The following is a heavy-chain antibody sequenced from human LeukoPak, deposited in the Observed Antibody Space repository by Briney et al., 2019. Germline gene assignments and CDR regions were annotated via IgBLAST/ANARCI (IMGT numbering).Heavy chain of an antibody. CDR1: GGSFSGYY. Sequence: SETLSLTCAVYGGSFSGYYWSWIRQPPGKGLEWIGEINHSGSTNYNPSLKSRVTISVDTSKNQFSLKLSSVTAADTAVYYCARVIPDSGRSGWYLVDSDGYFDLWGRGTLVTVSS. V-gene: IGHV4-34*01. CDR3: ARVIPDSGRSGWYLVDSDGYFDL. CDR2: INHSGST. D-gene: IGHD6-19*01. J-gene: IGHJ2*01.